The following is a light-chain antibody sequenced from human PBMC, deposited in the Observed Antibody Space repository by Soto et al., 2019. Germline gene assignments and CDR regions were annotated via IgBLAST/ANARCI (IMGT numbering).Light chain of an antibody. CDR1: QSVSSN. Sequence: EIVMTQSPATLSVSPGERATLSCRASQSVSSNLAWYQQKPGQAPRLLIYGASTRATGIPARFSGSGSGTEFTFTISSLQSEDFATYYCQQSYSTPITFGQGTRLEIK. CDR3: QQSYSTPIT. J-gene: IGKJ5*01. V-gene: IGKV3-15*01. CDR2: GAS.